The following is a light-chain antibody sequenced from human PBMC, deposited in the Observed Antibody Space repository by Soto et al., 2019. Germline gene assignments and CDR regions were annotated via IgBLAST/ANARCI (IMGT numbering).Light chain of an antibody. CDR1: GRDIGAYNY. CDR2: EVE. J-gene: IGLJ1*01. Sequence: QSALAQPASVSGSPGRSITISCTGSGRDIGAYNYVSWYQQHPGKAPKLIIYEVENRPSGVSNRFSASKSAFTASLTISGLQAEDEADYYCSSYTTSYFYVFGPGTKVTVL. V-gene: IGLV2-14*01. CDR3: SSYTTSYFYV.